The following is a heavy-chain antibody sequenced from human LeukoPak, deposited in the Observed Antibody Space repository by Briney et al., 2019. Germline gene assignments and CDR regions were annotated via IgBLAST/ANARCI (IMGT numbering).Heavy chain of an antibody. D-gene: IGHD5-18*01. CDR2: IYYSGST. CDR3: ARVRVDTAMVLDY. Sequence: PETLSLTCTVSGGSISSSSYYWGWIRQPPGKGLEWIGSIYYSGSTYYNPSLKSRVTISVDTSKNQFSLKLSSVTAADTAVYYCARVRVDTAMVLDYWGQGTLVTVSS. CDR1: GGSISSSSYY. J-gene: IGHJ4*02. V-gene: IGHV4-39*07.